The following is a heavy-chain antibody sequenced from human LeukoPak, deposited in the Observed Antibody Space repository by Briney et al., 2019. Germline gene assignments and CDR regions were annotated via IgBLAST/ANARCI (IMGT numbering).Heavy chain of an antibody. CDR3: ARASCYGSGSGY. V-gene: IGHV3-23*01. Sequence: PGGSLRLSCAGSGFTFSSYVMSWVRQGPGKGLEWVAAITGGSDSTYHADSVKGRFTISRDNSKNTLFLQMNSLRAEDTAVYYCARASCYGSGSGYWGQGTLVTVSS. CDR2: ITGGSDST. D-gene: IGHD3-10*01. J-gene: IGHJ4*02. CDR1: GFTFSSYV.